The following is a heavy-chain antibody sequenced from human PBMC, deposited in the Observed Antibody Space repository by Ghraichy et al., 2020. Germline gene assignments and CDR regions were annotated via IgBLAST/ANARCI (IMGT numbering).Heavy chain of an antibody. J-gene: IGHJ6*02. CDR3: ARDIKSSSWSYYFYAMDV. CDR2: ISHDGTTK. V-gene: IGHV3-30*09. D-gene: IGHD6-13*01. Sequence: GGSLRLSCAASGFAFTTYSMHWVRQAPGKGLEWVAVISHDGTTKYYADFGKGRFAISRDNSKNTVFLLMNGLRAEDTAVYYCARDIKSSSWSYYFYAMDVWGQGTTVTVSS. CDR1: GFAFTTYS.